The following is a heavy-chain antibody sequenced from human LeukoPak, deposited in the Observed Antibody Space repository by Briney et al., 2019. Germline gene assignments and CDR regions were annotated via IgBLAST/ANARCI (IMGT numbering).Heavy chain of an antibody. D-gene: IGHD3-22*01. J-gene: IGHJ4*02. V-gene: IGHV4-34*01. CDR3: ASRRRYYYDTSGYYSYGY. Sequence: SETLSLTCAVYGGSFSGYYWSWIRQPPGKGLEWIGEINHSGSTNYNPSLKSRVTISVDTSKNQFSLKLSSVIAADTAVYYCASRRRYYYDTSGYYSYGYWGQGTLVTVSS. CDR1: GGSFSGYY. CDR2: INHSGST.